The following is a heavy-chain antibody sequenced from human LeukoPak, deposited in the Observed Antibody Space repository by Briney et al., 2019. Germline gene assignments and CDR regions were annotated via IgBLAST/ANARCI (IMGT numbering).Heavy chain of an antibody. CDR1: GGSISSNNW. Sequence: SGTLSLTCAVSGGSISSNNWWSWVRQPPGKGLEWIGEMYHSGSTNYNPSLKSRATISVDKSKNQFSLKLSSVTAADTAVYYCARGPTTIFGVVIRGKCFDYWGQGTLVTVSS. J-gene: IGHJ4*02. CDR3: ARGPTTIFGVVIRGKCFDY. CDR2: MYHSGST. D-gene: IGHD3-3*01. V-gene: IGHV4-4*02.